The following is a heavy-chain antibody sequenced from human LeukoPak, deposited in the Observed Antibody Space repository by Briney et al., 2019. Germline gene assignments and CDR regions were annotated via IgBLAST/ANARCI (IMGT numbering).Heavy chain of an antibody. CDR3: ARARIGYFQH. CDR2: IYHSGST. V-gene: IGHV4-38-2*02. D-gene: IGHD3-22*01. J-gene: IGHJ1*01. Sequence: PSETLSLTCTVSGYSISSGYYWGWIRQPPGKGLEWIGSIYHSGSTYYNPSLKSRVTISVDTSKNQFSLKLSSVTAADTAVYYCARARIGYFQHWGQGTLVTVSS. CDR1: GYSISSGYY.